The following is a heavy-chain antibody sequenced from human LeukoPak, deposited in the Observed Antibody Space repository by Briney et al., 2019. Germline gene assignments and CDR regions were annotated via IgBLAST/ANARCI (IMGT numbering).Heavy chain of an antibody. Sequence: GGSLRLSCAASGFTFNSHAMHWVRQAPGKGLEWVSAISGSGGSTYYADSVKGRFTISRDNSKNTLYLQMNSLRAEDTAVYYCATDNGDSSGYYYGDYWGQGTLVTVSS. D-gene: IGHD3-22*01. J-gene: IGHJ4*02. CDR3: ATDNGDSSGYYYGDY. CDR2: ISGSGGST. CDR1: GFTFNSHA. V-gene: IGHV3-23*01.